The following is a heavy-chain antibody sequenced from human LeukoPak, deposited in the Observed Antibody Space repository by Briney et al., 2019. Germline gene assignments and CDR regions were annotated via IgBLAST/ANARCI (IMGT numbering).Heavy chain of an antibody. Sequence: GGALKISFKGSGYRFMDYWIGWVRPMPGKGPAWMGTIFRHDSDTKYSPSFQGQVSISVDKSISTAYLQWSSLKASDTAMYYCSRYGIRGCTSTNCYTSFYYYGMDVWGQGTTVTVSS. D-gene: IGHD2-2*02. CDR1: GYRFMDYW. J-gene: IGHJ6*02. V-gene: IGHV5-51*01. CDR2: IFRHDSDT. CDR3: SRYGIRGCTSTNCYTSFYYYGMDV.